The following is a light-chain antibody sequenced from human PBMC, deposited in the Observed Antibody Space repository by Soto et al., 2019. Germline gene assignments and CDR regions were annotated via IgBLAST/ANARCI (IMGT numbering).Light chain of an antibody. CDR1: SSNIGNNF. CDR3: GAWDSSLSVWV. V-gene: IGLV1-51*02. J-gene: IGLJ3*02. CDR2: ENN. Sequence: QSVLTQPPSVSAAPGQEVTISCSGSSSNIGNNFISWYQQLPGTAPKLLIYENNKRPSGIPDRFSGSRSGTSATLGITGLQTGYEADYYCGAWDSSLSVWVFGGGTKLTVL.